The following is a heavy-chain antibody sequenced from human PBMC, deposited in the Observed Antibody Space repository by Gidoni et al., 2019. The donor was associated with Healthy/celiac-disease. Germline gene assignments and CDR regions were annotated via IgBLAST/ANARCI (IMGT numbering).Heavy chain of an antibody. J-gene: IGHJ3*02. CDR3: TRDKGHQLPGVDAFDI. D-gene: IGHD2-2*01. CDR1: GLTFGDNV. CDR2: IRSKAYGGTT. V-gene: IGHV3-49*03. Sequence: EVQLVESGGGLVQQGRSLRLSCTASGLTFGDNVMSWFRQAPGKGLEGVGVIRSKAYGGTTEYAASVKGRFTISRDDSKSIAYLQMNSLKTEDTAVYYCTRDKGHQLPGVDAFDIWGQGTMVTVSS.